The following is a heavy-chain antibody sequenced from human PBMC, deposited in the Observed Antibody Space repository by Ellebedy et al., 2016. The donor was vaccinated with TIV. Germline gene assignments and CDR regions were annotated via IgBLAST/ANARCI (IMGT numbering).Heavy chain of an antibody. CDR1: GFTVSSNY. CDR3: ASPDSSGYYYYGMDV. V-gene: IGHV3-30-3*01. Sequence: PGGSLRLSCAASGFTVSSNYMSWVRQAPGKGLEWVAVISYDGSNKYYTDSVKGRFTISRDNSKNTLYLQMNSLRAEDTAVYYCASPDSSGYYYYGMDVWGQGTTVTVSS. J-gene: IGHJ6*02. CDR2: ISYDGSNK. D-gene: IGHD3-22*01.